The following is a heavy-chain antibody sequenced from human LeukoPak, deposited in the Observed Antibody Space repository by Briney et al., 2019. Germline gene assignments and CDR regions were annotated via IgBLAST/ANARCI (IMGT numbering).Heavy chain of an antibody. CDR3: APLGVLISGYRAFDI. Sequence: GGSLRLSCAASGFTFSSYTMNWVRQAPGKGLEWVSSISTSSRYIYYADSVKGRFTISRDNAKTSLYLQMNSLRAEDTAVYYCAPLGVLISGYRAFDIWGQGTMVAVSS. D-gene: IGHD3-3*01. J-gene: IGHJ3*02. CDR2: ISTSSRYI. CDR1: GFTFSSYT. V-gene: IGHV3-21*01.